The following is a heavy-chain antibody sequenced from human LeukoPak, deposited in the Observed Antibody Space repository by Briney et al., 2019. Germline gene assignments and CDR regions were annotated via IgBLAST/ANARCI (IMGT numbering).Heavy chain of an antibody. D-gene: IGHD3-9*01. CDR3: AREKYDILTGYSPYFFDY. CDR2: TSSSSSYK. Sequence: SGGSLTLSCAASGFTFSSYSMNWVRQAPGKGLEWVSSTSSSSSYKYYADSVKGRFTISRDNAKNSLYLQMNSLGAEDTAVYYCAREKYDILTGYSPYFFDYWGQGTLVTVSS. CDR1: GFTFSSYS. V-gene: IGHV3-21*01. J-gene: IGHJ4*02.